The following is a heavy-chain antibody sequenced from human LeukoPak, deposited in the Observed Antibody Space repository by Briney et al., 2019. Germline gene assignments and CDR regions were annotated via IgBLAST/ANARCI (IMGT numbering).Heavy chain of an antibody. Sequence: SETLSLTCAIYGGSFSGYYWSWIRQPPGKGLEWIGEINHSGSTNYNPSLKSRVTISVDTSKNQLSLKLSSVTAADTAVYYCARDPAAPSGMDVWGKGTTVTVSS. D-gene: IGHD6-25*01. J-gene: IGHJ6*04. V-gene: IGHV4-34*01. CDR3: ARDPAAPSGMDV. CDR2: INHSGST. CDR1: GGSFSGYY.